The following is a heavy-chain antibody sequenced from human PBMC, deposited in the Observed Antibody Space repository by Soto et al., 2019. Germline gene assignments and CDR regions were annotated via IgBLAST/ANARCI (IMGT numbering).Heavy chain of an antibody. D-gene: IGHD1-1*01. CDR2: ISAHNGNT. J-gene: IGHJ4*02. V-gene: IGHV1-18*01. Sequence: QVHLVQSGAEVKKPGASVKVSCKGSGYAFTTYGITWVRQAPGQGLEWMGWISAHNGNTNYAQKLQGRVTVTRDTSTSTAYMDLSSLSSDDTAVYYCAGGRYGDYWGQGALVTVSS. CDR3: AGGRYGDY. CDR1: GYAFTTYG.